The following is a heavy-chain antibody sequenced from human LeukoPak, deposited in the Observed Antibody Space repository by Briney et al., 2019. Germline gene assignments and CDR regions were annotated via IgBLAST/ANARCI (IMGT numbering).Heavy chain of an antibody. CDR3: ARGFGSGSYGGDY. D-gene: IGHD1-26*01. Sequence: GGSLRLSCAASGFTFTKYWMAWVRQAPGKGLEWVANIQQDGSEAYYADSVTGRFTISRDNSKNTLYLQMNSLRAEDTAVYYCARGFGSGSYGGDYWGQGTLVTVSS. CDR1: GFTFTKYW. J-gene: IGHJ4*02. CDR2: IQQDGSEA. V-gene: IGHV3-7*01.